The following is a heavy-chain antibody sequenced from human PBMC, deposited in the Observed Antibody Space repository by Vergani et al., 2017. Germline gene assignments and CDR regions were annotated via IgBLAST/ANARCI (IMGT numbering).Heavy chain of an antibody. J-gene: IGHJ3*02. V-gene: IGHV1-69*13. Sequence: QVQLLQSGAAVKKPGSSVKVSCKASGGTFSSYAISWVRQAPGQGLEWMGRIIHIFGTANYAQKFQGRVTITADESTSTAYMELSSLRSENTAVYYCARVGYCRSTSCPNAVYIGGQGSMVTVSS. CDR3: ARVGYCRSTSCPNAVYI. CDR1: GGTFSSYA. CDR2: IIHIFGTA. D-gene: IGHD2-2*01.